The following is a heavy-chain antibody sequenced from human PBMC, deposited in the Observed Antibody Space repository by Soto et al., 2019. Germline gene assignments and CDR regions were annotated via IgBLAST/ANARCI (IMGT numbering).Heavy chain of an antibody. J-gene: IGHJ4*02. CDR1: GFTFSSYE. D-gene: IGHD4-17*01. Sequence: GGSLRLSCAASGFTFSSYEMNWVRQAPGKGLEWVSYISSSGSTIYYADSVKGRFTISRDNAKNSLYLQMNSLRAEDTAVYYCARDLTTVVRRPVHFDYWGQGTLVTVSS. CDR3: ARDLTTVVRRPVHFDY. V-gene: IGHV3-48*03. CDR2: ISSSGSTI.